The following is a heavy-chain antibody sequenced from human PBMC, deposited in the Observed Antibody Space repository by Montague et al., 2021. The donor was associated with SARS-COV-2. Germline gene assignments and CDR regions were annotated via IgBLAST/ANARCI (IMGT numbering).Heavy chain of an antibody. D-gene: IGHD4-11*01. J-gene: IGHJ6*02. CDR3: ARHASYDYSKDLYYYYYYGMDV. V-gene: IGHV4-39*01. CDR1: GGSISSSSYY. Sequence: SETLSLTCTVSGGSISSSSYYWGWIRQPPGKGLEWIGSIYYSGSTYYNPSFKSRVTISVDTSKNQFSLKLSSVTAADTAVYYCARHASYDYSKDLYYYYYYGMDVWGQGTTVTVSS. CDR2: IYYSGST.